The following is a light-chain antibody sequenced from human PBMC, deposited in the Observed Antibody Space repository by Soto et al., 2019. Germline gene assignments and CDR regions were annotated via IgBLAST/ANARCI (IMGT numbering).Light chain of an antibody. V-gene: IGKV1-5*01. CDR2: VAS. J-gene: IGKJ1*01. Sequence: DIQMPQSPSTLSVSVVARVTITCRASQTISSWLAWYQQKPGEAPKLLIYVASTLHSGLPSRFSGSGSGTEFTLTINSLQSEDFAVYYCQQYNNWPRTFGQGTKVDI. CDR1: QTISSW. CDR3: QQYNNWPRT.